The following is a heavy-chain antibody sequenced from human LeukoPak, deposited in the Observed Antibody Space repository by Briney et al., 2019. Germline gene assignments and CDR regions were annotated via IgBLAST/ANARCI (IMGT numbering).Heavy chain of an antibody. Sequence: GGSLRLSCAASGFTFSSYAMSWVRQAPGKGLEWVSAISGSGGSTYYADSVKGRFTISRDNSKNTLYLQMNSLRAEDTAVYYCAKGDLYYDFWSGYYEPTDYWGQGTLVTVSS. CDR1: GFTFSSYA. D-gene: IGHD3-3*01. J-gene: IGHJ4*02. V-gene: IGHV3-23*01. CDR2: ISGSGGST. CDR3: AKGDLYYDFWSGYYEPTDY.